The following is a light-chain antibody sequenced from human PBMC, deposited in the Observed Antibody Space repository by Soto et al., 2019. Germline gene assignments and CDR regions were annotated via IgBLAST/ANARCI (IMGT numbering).Light chain of an antibody. J-gene: IGKJ1*01. CDR1: QSISGW. CDR2: DVS. V-gene: IGKV1-5*01. CDR3: QQYNSYPWT. Sequence: DIQMTQSPSSLSASVGDRVTITSRASQSISGWLAWYQQKPGKAPKLLIYDVSSLESGVPSRFSGSGSGTEFTLAISSLQPDDFATYYCQQYNSYPWTFGQGTKVDIK.